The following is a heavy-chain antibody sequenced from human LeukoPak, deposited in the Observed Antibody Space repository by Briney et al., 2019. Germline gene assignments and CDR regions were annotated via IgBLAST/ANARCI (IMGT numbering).Heavy chain of an antibody. J-gene: IGHJ4*02. V-gene: IGHV3-30*18. Sequence: GGSLRLPCAASGFTFSSYGTHWVRQAPGKGLEWVAVISYDRNNKYYADSVKGRFTISRDNSKNTLYLQMDNLRAEDTAVYYCAKYQRQWLPKGGFDYWGQGTLVTVSS. CDR2: ISYDRNNK. CDR3: AKYQRQWLPKGGFDY. CDR1: GFTFSSYG. D-gene: IGHD6-19*01.